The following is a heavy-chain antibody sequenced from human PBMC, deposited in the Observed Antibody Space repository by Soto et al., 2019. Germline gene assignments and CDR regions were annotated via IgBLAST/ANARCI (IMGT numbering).Heavy chain of an antibody. CDR3: VHSRCGGDCLQSYSSHYYYGMDI. CDR2: IYWDGDR. Sequence: QITLKESGPTLVKPTQTLTLTCTFSGFSLSTGGMGVGWICQPPGKALEWLALIYWDGDRRYSPSLMNRLTIAKDTSKNQVVLTMTNMDPVDTATYYCVHSRCGGDCLQSYSSHYYYGMDIWGQGTTVTVSS. D-gene: IGHD2-21*02. CDR1: GFSLSTGGMG. V-gene: IGHV2-5*02. J-gene: IGHJ6*02.